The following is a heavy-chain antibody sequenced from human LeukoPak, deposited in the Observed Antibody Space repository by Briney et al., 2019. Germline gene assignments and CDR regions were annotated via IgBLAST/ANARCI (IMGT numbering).Heavy chain of an antibody. J-gene: IGHJ4*02. D-gene: IGHD5-12*01. CDR2: INPNSGGT. V-gene: IGHV1-2*02. CDR3: ARASGYSAYDQFDY. CDR1: GYTFTRYY. Sequence: ASVKVSCKASGYTFTRYYMHWVRPAPGQGLEWLGWINPNSGGTNYAQKFQGRVTMTRDTSISTAYMELSRLRSDDAAVYYCARASGYSAYDQFDYWGQGTLVTVSS.